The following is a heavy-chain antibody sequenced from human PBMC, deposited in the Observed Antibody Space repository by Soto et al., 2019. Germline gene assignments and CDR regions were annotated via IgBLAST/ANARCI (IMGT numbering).Heavy chain of an antibody. V-gene: IGHV4-59*01. J-gene: IGHJ4*02. Sequence: PSETLSLTCTVSGGYISSYYWSWIRQPPGKGLEWIGYIYYSGSTNYNPSLKSRVTISVDTSKNQFSLKLSSVTAADTAVYYCARGGSSSWYFDYWGQGTLVTVSS. D-gene: IGHD6-13*01. CDR3: ARGGSSSWYFDY. CDR1: GGYISSYY. CDR2: IYYSGST.